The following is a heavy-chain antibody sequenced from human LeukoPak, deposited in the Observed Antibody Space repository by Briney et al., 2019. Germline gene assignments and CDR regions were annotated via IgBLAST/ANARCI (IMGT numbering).Heavy chain of an antibody. CDR1: GGSISGSNW. CDR3: ARVGDYDYVWGSYRSYYCVY. D-gene: IGHD3-16*02. V-gene: IGHV4-4*02. CDR2: IYHSGST. J-gene: IGHJ4*02. Sequence: PSETLSLTCAVSGGSISGSNWWSWVRQPPGKGLEWIGEIYHSGSTNYNPSLKSRVTISVDKSKNQFSLKLSSVTAADTAVYYCARVGDYDYVWGSYRSYYCVYWGQGTLFTVSS.